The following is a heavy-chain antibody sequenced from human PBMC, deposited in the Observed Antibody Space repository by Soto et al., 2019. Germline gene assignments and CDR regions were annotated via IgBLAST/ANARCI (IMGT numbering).Heavy chain of an antibody. Sequence: VGSLRLSCAASGFTFSNAWMSWVRQAPGKGLEWVGRIKSKTDGGTTDYAAPVKGRFTISRDDSKNTLYLQMNSLKTEDTAVYYCTTDRTDGTGEVGDYWGQGTLVTVSS. CDR3: TTDRTDGTGEVGDY. CDR1: GFTFSNAW. J-gene: IGHJ4*02. V-gene: IGHV3-15*01. CDR2: IKSKTDGGTT. D-gene: IGHD2-8*02.